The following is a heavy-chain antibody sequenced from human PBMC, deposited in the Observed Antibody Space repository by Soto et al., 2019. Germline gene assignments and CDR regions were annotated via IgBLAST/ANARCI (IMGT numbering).Heavy chain of an antibody. CDR2: IFHSGST. Sequence: SETLSLTCTFSCASIISGDYYWSWIRQPPGKGLEWIGYIFHSGSTYYNPSLKSRITLSIDMSNNQFSLNLRSVTAADTAVYYCVREANWNYEVGNYFDNWGQGILVTVS. CDR1: CASIISGDYY. J-gene: IGHJ4*02. D-gene: IGHD1-7*01. V-gene: IGHV4-30-4*01. CDR3: VREANWNYEVGNYFDN.